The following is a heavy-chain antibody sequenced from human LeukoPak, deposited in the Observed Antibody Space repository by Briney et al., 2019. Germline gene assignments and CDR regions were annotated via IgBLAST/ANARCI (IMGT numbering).Heavy chain of an antibody. CDR2: IYYSGST. Sequence: SETLSLTCTVSGGSISSYYWSWIRQPPGKGLEWIGYIYYSGSTNYNPSLKSRVTISVDTSKNQFSLRLSSVTAADTAVYYCARDYGDYHPFAYWGQGTLVTVSS. D-gene: IGHD4-17*01. J-gene: IGHJ4*02. CDR1: GGSISSYY. V-gene: IGHV4-59*01. CDR3: ARDYGDYHPFAY.